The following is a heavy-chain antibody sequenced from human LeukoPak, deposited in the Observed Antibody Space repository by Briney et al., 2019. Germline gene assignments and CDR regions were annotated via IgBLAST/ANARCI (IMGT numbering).Heavy chain of an antibody. V-gene: IGHV3-15*01. CDR1: GFTFSNAW. D-gene: IGHD4-17*01. Sequence: GGSLRLSCAASGFTFSNAWMSWVRQAPGKGLEWVGRIKSKTDGGTTDYAAPVKGRFTISRDDSKNTLYLQMNSLKTEDTAVYYCTTGAGDPDDYGDYVRLDYWGQGTPVTVSS. J-gene: IGHJ4*02. CDR2: IKSKTDGGTT. CDR3: TTGAGDPDDYGDYVRLDY.